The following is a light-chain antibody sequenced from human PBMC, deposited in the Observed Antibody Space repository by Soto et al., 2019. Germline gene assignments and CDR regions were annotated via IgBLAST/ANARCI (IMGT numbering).Light chain of an antibody. J-gene: IGKJ1*01. Sequence: EMVLTQSPGTLSLSPGERATLSCRARQSVSSSYLAWYQQKPGQAPRLLIYGTSSRATAIPDRFSGSGSGTDFTLTISRLEPEDFAVYYCQQYGSSSWTFGQGTKVEIK. V-gene: IGKV3-20*01. CDR1: QSVSSSY. CDR3: QQYGSSSWT. CDR2: GTS.